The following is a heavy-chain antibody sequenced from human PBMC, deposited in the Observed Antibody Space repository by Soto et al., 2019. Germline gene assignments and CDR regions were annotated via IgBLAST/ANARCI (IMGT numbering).Heavy chain of an antibody. CDR2: IIPILGIA. J-gene: IGHJ5*02. Sequence: SVKVSCKASGGTFSSYTISWVRQAPGQGLEWMGRIIPILGIANYAQKFQGRVTITADKSTSTAYMELRSLRSDDTAVYYCARDSLRAPDWFDPWGQGTLVTVSS. V-gene: IGHV1-69*04. CDR1: GGTFSSYT. CDR3: ARDSLRAPDWFDP.